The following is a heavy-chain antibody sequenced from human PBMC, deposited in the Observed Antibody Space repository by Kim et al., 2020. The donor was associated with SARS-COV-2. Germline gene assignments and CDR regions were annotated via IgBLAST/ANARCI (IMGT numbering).Heavy chain of an antibody. CDR2: T. CDR3: AREGLYDAFDI. J-gene: IGHJ3*02. V-gene: IGHV4-59*01. Sequence: TNYNPSLKSRVTISVDTSKNQFSLKLSSVTAADTAVYYCAREGLYDAFDIWGQGTMVTVSS. D-gene: IGHD2-2*02.